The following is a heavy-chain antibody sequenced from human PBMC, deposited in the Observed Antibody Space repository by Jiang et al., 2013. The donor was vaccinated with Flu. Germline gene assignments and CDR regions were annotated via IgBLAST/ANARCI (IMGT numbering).Heavy chain of an antibody. D-gene: IGHD3-22*01. CDR2: IYHSGST. Sequence: LLKPSETLSLTCTVSGGSISNYYWSWIRQPPGKGLEWIGYIYHSGSTNYNPSLRSPVTLSVDTSQNQFSLKLSSVTAADTAVYYCARHRDDGSAYYTFDIWGQGTMVTVSS. CDR3: ARHRDDGSAYYTFDI. CDR1: GGSISNYY. J-gene: IGHJ3*02. V-gene: IGHV4-59*08.